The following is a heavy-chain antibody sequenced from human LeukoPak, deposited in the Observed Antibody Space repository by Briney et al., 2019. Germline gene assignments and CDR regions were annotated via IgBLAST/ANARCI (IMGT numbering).Heavy chain of an antibody. CDR2: ISYSGST. CDR1: GGSISSYY. CDR3: ARGSSSWPARFDH. V-gene: IGHV4-59*01. Sequence: SETLSLTCTVSGGSISSYYWSWIRQPPGKGLEWIGYISYSGSTNYNPSLESRVTMSVDTSKNQFSVRLSSVTAADTAVYYCARGSSSWPARFDHWGQGTLVTVPS. D-gene: IGHD6-13*01. J-gene: IGHJ5*02.